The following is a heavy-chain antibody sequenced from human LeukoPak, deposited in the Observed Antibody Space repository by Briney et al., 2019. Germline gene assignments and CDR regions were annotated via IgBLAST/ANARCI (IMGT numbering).Heavy chain of an antibody. CDR1: GFTFRDYT. CDR2: ISKSGTYI. CDR3: AAGARDGSGSYYYFDY. J-gene: IGHJ4*02. V-gene: IGHV3-21*04. D-gene: IGHD3-10*01. Sequence: GGSLRLSCAASGFTFRDYTMNWVRQAPGKGLEWVSAISKSGTYIKYADSVKGRFTVSRDNAKNSLFLQMNSLRAEDTAVYYCAAGARDGSGSYYYFDYWGQGTLVTVSS.